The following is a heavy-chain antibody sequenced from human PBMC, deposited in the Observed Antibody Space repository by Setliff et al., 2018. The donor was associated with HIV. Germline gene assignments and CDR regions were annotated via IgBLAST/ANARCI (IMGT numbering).Heavy chain of an antibody. V-gene: IGHV4-39*07. D-gene: IGHD6-6*01. J-gene: IGHJ5*02. CDR2: IYYSGST. Sequence: SETLSLTCTVSGGSISSGSYYWSWIRQPPGKGLEWIGSIYYSGSTYYNPSLKSRVTISVDTSKNQFSLKLSSVTAADTAVYYCARGYSSSLGWFDPWGQGTLVTVSS. CDR3: ARGYSSSLGWFDP. CDR1: GGSISSGSYY.